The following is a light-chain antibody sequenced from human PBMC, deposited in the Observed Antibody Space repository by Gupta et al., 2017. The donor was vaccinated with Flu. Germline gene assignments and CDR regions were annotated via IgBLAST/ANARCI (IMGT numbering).Light chain of an antibody. CDR1: QSVLYSSNNKNY. Sequence: ATINCKSSQSVLYSSNNKNYLAWYQQKSGQPPKLLIYRASTRESGVPDRFSGSESGTDFTLTISSLQAEDVAVYYCQQYYSIPFTFGGGT. CDR3: QQYYSIPFT. J-gene: IGKJ4*01. V-gene: IGKV4-1*01. CDR2: RAS.